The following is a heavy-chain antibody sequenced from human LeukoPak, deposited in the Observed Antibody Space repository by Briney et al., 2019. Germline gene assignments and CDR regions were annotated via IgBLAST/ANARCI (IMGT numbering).Heavy chain of an antibody. J-gene: IGHJ6*03. Sequence: ASVKVSCKASGYTFTRYGISWVGPAPGQGLEWMGWISAYNGNTNYAQKLQGRVTMTTDTSTSTAYMELRSLRSDDTAVYYCARKMVGSYYYYMDVCGKGTTVTISS. D-gene: IGHD2-15*01. CDR3: ARKMVGSYYYYMDV. V-gene: IGHV1-18*01. CDR2: ISAYNGNT. CDR1: GYTFTRYG.